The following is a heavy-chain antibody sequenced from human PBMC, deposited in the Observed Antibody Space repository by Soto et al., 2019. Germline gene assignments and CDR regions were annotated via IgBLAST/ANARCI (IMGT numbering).Heavy chain of an antibody. J-gene: IGHJ6*02. CDR3: ARAQMARPDILPGHRAFYGMDV. CDR1: GGTFSSYA. CDR2: IIPIFGTA. V-gene: IGHV1-69*13. D-gene: IGHD3-9*01. Sequence: SVKVSCKASGGTFSSYAISWVRQAPGQGLEWMGVIIPIFGTANYAQKFQGRVTMTADESTSTAYMELSSLRSEDTAVYYCARAQMARPDILPGHRAFYGMDVGGQGTTVTVSS.